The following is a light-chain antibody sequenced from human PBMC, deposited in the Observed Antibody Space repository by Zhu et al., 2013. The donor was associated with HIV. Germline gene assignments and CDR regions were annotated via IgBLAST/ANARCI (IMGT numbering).Light chain of an antibody. CDR2: GAS. V-gene: IGKV3-20*01. CDR3: QQYGSSPS. Sequence: EIVLTQSPGTLSLSPGEGATLSCRASQSVNSSYLAWYQQKPGQAPRLLIYGASSRATGIPDRFGGSGSGTDFTLTISRLAPEDFAMYYCQQYGSSPSFGQGTKVEIK. CDR1: QSVNSSY. J-gene: IGKJ1*01.